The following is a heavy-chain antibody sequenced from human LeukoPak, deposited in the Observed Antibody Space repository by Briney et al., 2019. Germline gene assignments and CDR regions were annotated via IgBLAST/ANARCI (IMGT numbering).Heavy chain of an antibody. CDR2: LRYDGSNQ. J-gene: IGHJ4*02. Sequence: GGSLRLSCAASGFTFSGYGMHWVRQAPGKGLEWVAFLRYDGSNQYYADSVKGRFTISRDNSKNTLYLQMNSLRADDTAIYYCAKFLRGYSYGYPYFDYWGQGTLVTVSS. CDR3: AKFLRGYSYGYPYFDY. V-gene: IGHV3-30*02. D-gene: IGHD5-18*01. CDR1: GFTFSGYG.